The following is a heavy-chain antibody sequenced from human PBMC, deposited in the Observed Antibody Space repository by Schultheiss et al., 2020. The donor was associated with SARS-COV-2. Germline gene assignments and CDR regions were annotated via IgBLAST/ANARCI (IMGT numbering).Heavy chain of an antibody. V-gene: IGHV1-69*13. J-gene: IGHJ6*02. Sequence: SVKVSCKASGGTFSSYAISWVRQAPGQGLEWMGGIIPIFGTANYAQKFQGRVTITADESTSTAYMELSSLRAEDTAVYYCAREDGCTGGVCHQIHPSDYYYYGMDVWGQGTTVTVSS. CDR1: GGTFSSYA. D-gene: IGHD2-8*02. CDR2: IIPIFGTA. CDR3: AREDGCTGGVCHQIHPSDYYYYGMDV.